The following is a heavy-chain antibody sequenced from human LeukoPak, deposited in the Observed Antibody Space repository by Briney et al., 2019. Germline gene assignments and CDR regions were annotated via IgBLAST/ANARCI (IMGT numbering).Heavy chain of an antibody. J-gene: IGHJ5*02. D-gene: IGHD2-2*01. CDR2: TYYRSTWYN. Sequence: SQTLSLTCAISGDSFSNKSAAWNWITQSPSRGLEWLGRTYYRSTWYNDYAVSVRGRITVNPDTSKNQFSLHLNSVTPEDTAVYYCARRLTQYDCFDPWGQGILVTVSS. CDR1: GDSFSNKSAA. CDR3: ARRLTQYDCFDP. V-gene: IGHV6-1*01.